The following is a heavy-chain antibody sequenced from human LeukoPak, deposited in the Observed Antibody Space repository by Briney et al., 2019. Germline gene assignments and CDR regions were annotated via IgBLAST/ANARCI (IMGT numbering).Heavy chain of an antibody. D-gene: IGHD3-3*01. J-gene: IGHJ4*02. V-gene: IGHV1-2*02. CDR2: INPNSGGT. Sequence: ASVKVSCKASGYTFTSYDINWVRQATGQGLEWMGWINPNSGGTNYAQKFQGRVTMTRDTSISTAYMELSRLRSDDTAVYYCARGTIFGVVIAYYFDYWGQGTLVTVSS. CDR1: GYTFTSYD. CDR3: ARGTIFGVVIAYYFDY.